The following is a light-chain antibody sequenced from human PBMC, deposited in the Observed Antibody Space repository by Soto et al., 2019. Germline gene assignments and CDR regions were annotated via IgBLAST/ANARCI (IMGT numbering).Light chain of an antibody. J-gene: IGKJ2*01. CDR2: AAS. CDR1: QSISYY. CDR3: QQSYSTPYT. Sequence: DIQVTQSPSSLSASVGDRVTITCRASQSISYYLNWYQQKPGKAPKFLIYAASSLQSGVPSRFSGSGSGTDFTLTISSLQPEDFATYYCQQSYSTPYTFGQGTKLEIK. V-gene: IGKV1-39*01.